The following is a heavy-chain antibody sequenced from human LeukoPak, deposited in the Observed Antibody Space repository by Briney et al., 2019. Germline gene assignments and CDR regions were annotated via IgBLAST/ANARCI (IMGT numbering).Heavy chain of an antibody. CDR2: INPNSGGT. V-gene: IGHV1-2*02. Sequence: ASVKVSCKASGYTFTGYYMHWVRQAPGQGLEWMGWINPNSGGTNYAQKFQGRVTMTRDTSISTAYMELSRLRSDDTAVYYWPRGGGVSARPVLRGTHYWGQGTLVTVSS. CDR3: PRGGGVSARPVLRGTHY. J-gene: IGHJ4*02. CDR1: GYTFTGYY. D-gene: IGHD6-6*01.